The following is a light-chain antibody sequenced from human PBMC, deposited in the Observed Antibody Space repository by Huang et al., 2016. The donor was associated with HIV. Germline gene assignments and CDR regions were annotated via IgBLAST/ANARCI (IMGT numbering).Light chain of an antibody. V-gene: IGKV1-39*01. CDR3: QQTYSAPLT. CDR2: AAS. J-gene: IGKJ4*01. Sequence: DIQMTQSPSSLSASIGVRVTITCRPSQSVSTYLNWYQQKPGKAPKLLIYAASSLQSGVPSRFSGSGSGTDFTLTISSVQPEDFATYYCQQTYSAPLTFGGGTRVEIK. CDR1: QSVSTY.